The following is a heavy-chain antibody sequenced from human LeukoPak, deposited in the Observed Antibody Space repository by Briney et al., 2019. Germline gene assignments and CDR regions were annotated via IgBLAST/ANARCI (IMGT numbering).Heavy chain of an antibody. CDR1: GGSISTYY. CDR3: ARDNNAGGHTIFYMDA. D-gene: IGHD3-9*01. Sequence: PSETLSLTCTVSGGSISTYYWSWIRQPAGKGLEWIGLISASGSTIYNPSLKSRVTMSVDTSKNQFSLRVTSVTAADTAMYYCARDNNAGGHTIFYMDAWGNGTTVTVSS. J-gene: IGHJ6*03. CDR2: ISASGST. V-gene: IGHV4-4*07.